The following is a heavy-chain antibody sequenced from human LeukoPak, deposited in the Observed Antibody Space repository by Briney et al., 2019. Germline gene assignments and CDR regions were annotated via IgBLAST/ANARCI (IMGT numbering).Heavy chain of an antibody. D-gene: IGHD2/OR15-2a*01. J-gene: IGHJ4*02. Sequence: SQTLSLTCFVSGASYSGADHYWRWIRQPPGEALEWFRDIYYSGTTSYNPLLKSRVLISVDTSKNHFSLKLSSVTAADTAMYYCARVSDTFPSIYFDFWGQGTLVTVSS. CDR2: IYYSGTT. V-gene: IGHV4-30-4*01. CDR3: ARVSDTFPSIYFDF. CDR1: GASYSGADHY.